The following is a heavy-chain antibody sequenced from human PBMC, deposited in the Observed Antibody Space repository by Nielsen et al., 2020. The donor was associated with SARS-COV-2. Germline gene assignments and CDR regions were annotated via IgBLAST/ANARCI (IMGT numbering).Heavy chain of an antibody. J-gene: IGHJ5*02. V-gene: IGHV3-30*18. D-gene: IGHD2-15*01. Sequence: GSLKISCAASGFPFSSYGMHWVRQAPGKGLEWVAVISYDGSNKYYADSVKGRFTISRDNSKNTLYLQMNSLRAEDTAVYYCAKDHRYCSGGSCYRNWFDPWGQGTLVTVSS. CDR2: ISYDGSNK. CDR3: AKDHRYCSGGSCYRNWFDP. CDR1: GFPFSSYG.